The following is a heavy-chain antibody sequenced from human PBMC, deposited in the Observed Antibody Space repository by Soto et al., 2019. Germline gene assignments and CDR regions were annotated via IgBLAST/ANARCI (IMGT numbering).Heavy chain of an antibody. Sequence: EVQLVESGGGLVQPGGSLRLSCAASGFTFSSYWMSWVRQAPGKGLEWVANIKQDGSEKYYVDSVKGRFTISRDNAKNSLYLQMNCLRAEDTAVYYCAREGTSFWFDPWGQGTLVTVSS. CDR3: AREGTSFWFDP. CDR2: IKQDGSEK. V-gene: IGHV3-7*03. CDR1: GFTFSSYW. J-gene: IGHJ5*02.